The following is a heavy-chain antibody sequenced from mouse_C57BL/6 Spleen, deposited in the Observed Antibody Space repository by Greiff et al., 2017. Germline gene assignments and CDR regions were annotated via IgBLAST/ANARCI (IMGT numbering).Heavy chain of an antibody. J-gene: IGHJ3*01. V-gene: IGHV1-9*01. CDR1: GYTFTGSW. CDR2: ILPGSGST. Sequence: VQLQQSGAELMKPGASVKLSCKATGYTFTGSWIEWVKQRPGHGLEWIGEILPGSGSTNYNEKFKGKATFTADTSSNTAYMQLSSLTTEDSAIYYCARGGISLDYGGFAYWGQGTLVTVSA. CDR3: ARGGISLDYGGFAY. D-gene: IGHD2-4*01.